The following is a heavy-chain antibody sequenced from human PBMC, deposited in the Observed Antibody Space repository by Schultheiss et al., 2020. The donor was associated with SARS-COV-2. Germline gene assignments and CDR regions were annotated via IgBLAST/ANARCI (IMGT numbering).Heavy chain of an antibody. CDR2: IYHSGST. CDR1: GYSISSGYY. V-gene: IGHV4-38-2*02. J-gene: IGHJ6*02. CDR3: ARDYSSGSRYYYGMDV. D-gene: IGHD6-19*01. Sequence: SETLSLTCAVSGYSISSGYYWNWIRQPPGKGLEWIGEIYHSGSTNYNPSLKSRVTISVDTSKNQFSLKLSSVTAADTAVYYCARDYSSGSRYYYGMDVWGQGTTVTVSS.